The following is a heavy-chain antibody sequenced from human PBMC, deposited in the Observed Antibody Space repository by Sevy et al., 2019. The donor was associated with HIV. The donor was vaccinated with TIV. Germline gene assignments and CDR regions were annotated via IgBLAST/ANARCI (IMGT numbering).Heavy chain of an antibody. V-gene: IGHV1-18*01. CDR3: ARDILSGYYSTTPLDF. D-gene: IGHD3-9*01. J-gene: IGHJ4*02. CDR2: ISPYNGHT. CDR1: GYTFSRHG. Sequence: ASVKVSCKASGYTFSRHGFSWVRQAPGQGLEWVGWISPYNGHTNYTQKFHDRVTMTTDTSTTTAYMELRSLRSDDTAVYYCARDILSGYYSTTPLDFWGQGTLVTVSS.